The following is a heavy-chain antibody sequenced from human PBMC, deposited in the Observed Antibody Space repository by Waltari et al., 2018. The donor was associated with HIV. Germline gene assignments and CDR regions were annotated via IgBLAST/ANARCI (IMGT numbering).Heavy chain of an antibody. CDR1: GFTFSSYG. Sequence: QVQLVESGGGVVQPGGSLRPSCAASGFTFSSYGMHWVRQAPGKGLEWVAFIRYDGSNKYYADSVKGRFTISRDNSKNTLYLQMNSLRPEDTAVYYCAKDNSYYGVDYWGQGTLVTVSS. V-gene: IGHV3-30*02. CDR3: AKDNSYYGVDY. D-gene: IGHD4-4*01. CDR2: IRYDGSNK. J-gene: IGHJ4*02.